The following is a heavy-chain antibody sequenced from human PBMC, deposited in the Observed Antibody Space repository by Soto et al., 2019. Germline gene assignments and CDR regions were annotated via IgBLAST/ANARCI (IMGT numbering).Heavy chain of an antibody. V-gene: IGHV1-46*01. D-gene: IGHD5-12*01. CDR2: INPTGSMT. Sequence: QVKLVRSGAEVKKPGASVKVSCKASGYSFITSYYMHWVRQAPGQGLEWMGIINPTGSMTKYSQRFQGRLTMTRDTSTSTDYMELTTLTSEDTAVYFCARDTGYDHDAFDIWGQGTMVTVSS. J-gene: IGHJ3*02. CDR1: GYSFITSYY. CDR3: ARDTGYDHDAFDI.